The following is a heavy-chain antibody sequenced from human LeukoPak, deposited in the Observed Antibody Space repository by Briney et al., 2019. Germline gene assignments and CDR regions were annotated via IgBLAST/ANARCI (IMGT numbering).Heavy chain of an antibody. CDR3: TKDRWELPKRNYMDV. CDR1: GFTFSSYA. Sequence: GGSLRLSCVASGFTFSSYAMGWVRQAPGKGLEWVSGISGSGVSGAGTYYADSVKGRFTISRDYSKNTLYLQMNTLRAEDTAVYYCTKDRWELPKRNYMDVWGKGTTVTVSS. D-gene: IGHD1-26*01. V-gene: IGHV3-23*01. J-gene: IGHJ6*03. CDR2: ISGSGVSGAGT.